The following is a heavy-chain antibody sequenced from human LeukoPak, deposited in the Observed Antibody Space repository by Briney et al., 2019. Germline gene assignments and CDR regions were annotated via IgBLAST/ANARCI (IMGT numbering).Heavy chain of an antibody. CDR1: GFTFSSYA. CDR3: AKRQAYGRIDF. CDR2: ISGSGGST. J-gene: IGHJ4*02. D-gene: IGHD3-16*01. Sequence: GGSLRLSCAASGFTFSSYAMSWVRQAPGKGLEWVSAISGSGGSTYYADSVKGRFTISRDNSKNTLYVQMNSLRGEDTAVYYYAKRQAYGRIDFWGQGTLVTVSS. V-gene: IGHV3-23*01.